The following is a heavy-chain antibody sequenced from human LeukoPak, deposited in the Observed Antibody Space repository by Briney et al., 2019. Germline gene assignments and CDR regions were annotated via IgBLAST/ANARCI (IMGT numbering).Heavy chain of an antibody. CDR2: ISYDGSNK. V-gene: IGHV3-30-3*01. CDR1: GFTFSSYA. CDR3: ARVGY. Sequence: GGSLRLSCAASGFTFSSYAMHGVRQAPGKGLEWVAVISYDGSNKYYADSVKGRFTISRDNSKNTLYLQMNSLRAEDTAVYYCARVGYWGQGTLVTVSS. J-gene: IGHJ4*02.